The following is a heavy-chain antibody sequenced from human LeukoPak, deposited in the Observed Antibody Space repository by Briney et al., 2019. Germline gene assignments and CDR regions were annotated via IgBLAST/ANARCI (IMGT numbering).Heavy chain of an antibody. CDR1: GSTFSSYA. V-gene: IGHV1-69*04. J-gene: IGHJ4*02. CDR2: IIPILGIA. Sequence: ASVKVSCKASGSTFSSYAISWVRQAPGQGLEWMGRIIPILGIANYAQKFQGRVTITADKSTSTAYMELSSLRSEDTAVYYCVAPRYSSSWYLYYFDYWGQGTLVTVSS. CDR3: VAPRYSSSWYLYYFDY. D-gene: IGHD6-13*01.